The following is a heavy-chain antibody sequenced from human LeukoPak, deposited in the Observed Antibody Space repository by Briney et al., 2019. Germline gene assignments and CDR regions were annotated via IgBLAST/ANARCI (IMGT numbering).Heavy chain of an antibody. D-gene: IGHD6-19*01. CDR2: IYTSGNT. J-gene: IGHJ4*02. CDR3: ARGGQWLVRRPFDY. Sequence: SETLSLTCTVSGGSISSSDFYCSWIRQSAGKGLEWIGRIYTSGNTNYNPSLKSRVTMSVDTSKSQFSLKLSSVTAADTAVYYCARGGQWLVRRPFDYWGQGTLVTVSS. V-gene: IGHV4-61*02. CDR1: GGSISSSDFY.